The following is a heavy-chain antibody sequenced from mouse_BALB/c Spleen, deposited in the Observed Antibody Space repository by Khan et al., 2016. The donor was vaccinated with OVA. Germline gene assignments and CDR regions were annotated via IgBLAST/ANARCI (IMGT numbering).Heavy chain of an antibody. CDR3: ERRGDGGGFAY. V-gene: IGHV5-6*01. Sequence: EVQLVESGADLVKPGGSVKLSCAASGFTFRSYGMPWVHQTPDKRLEWIAFIISDDIYTYYADSVKGRFTISRDNAKNTLYLQMSSLKSEDTAMYYCERRGDGGGFAYWGQGTLVTVSA. CDR1: GFTFRSYG. D-gene: IGHD1-1*01. J-gene: IGHJ3*01. CDR2: IISDDIYT.